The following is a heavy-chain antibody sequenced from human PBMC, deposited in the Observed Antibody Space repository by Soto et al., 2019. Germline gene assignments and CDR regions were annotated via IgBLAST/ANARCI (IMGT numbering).Heavy chain of an antibody. CDR2: IYSGGST. CDR1: GFTVSSNY. CDR3: ARAYYYDSSGYYFGPPHYSYFDL. J-gene: IGHJ2*01. D-gene: IGHD3-22*01. V-gene: IGHV3-53*02. Sequence: EVQLVETGGGLIQPGGSLRLSCAASGFTVSSNYMSWVRQAPGKGLEWVSVIYSGGSTYYADSVKGRFTISRDNSKNTLYLQMNSLRAEDTAVYYCARAYYYDSSGYYFGPPHYSYFDLWGRGTLVTVSS.